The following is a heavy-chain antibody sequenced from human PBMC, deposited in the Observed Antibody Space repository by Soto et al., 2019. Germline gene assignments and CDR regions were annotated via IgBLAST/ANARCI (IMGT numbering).Heavy chain of an antibody. Sequence: QITLKESGPALVKPTQTLTLTCTFSGFSLTSSGAGVGWIRQPAGKALEWLAVIFWDDHTNFSPVVEGRGTIIKDTSRNQAVLTLTNMDPRDTGTYYCARKSAVQPIRAGWFDPWGQGTLVTVPP. CDR3: ARKSAVQPIRAGWFDP. J-gene: IGHJ5*02. D-gene: IGHD6-19*01. CDR1: GFSLTSSGAG. V-gene: IGHV2-5*02. CDR2: IFWDDHT.